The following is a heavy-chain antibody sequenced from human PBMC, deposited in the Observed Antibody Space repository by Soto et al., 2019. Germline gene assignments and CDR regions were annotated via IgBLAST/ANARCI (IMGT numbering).Heavy chain of an antibody. J-gene: IGHJ2*01. CDR1: GDSISINSYY. CDR3: ARWVDWFDWYFDL. CDR2: ITHSGRT. D-gene: IGHD3-9*01. Sequence: SGTLSLTCTVSGDSISINSYYWSWIRQPTGKGLEWIGYITHSGRTSYNPSLKSRVAVSVDTSENQFSLVFSSVTAAYMVVFYCARWVDWFDWYFDLWSRGTLVTGSS. V-gene: IGHV4-61*01.